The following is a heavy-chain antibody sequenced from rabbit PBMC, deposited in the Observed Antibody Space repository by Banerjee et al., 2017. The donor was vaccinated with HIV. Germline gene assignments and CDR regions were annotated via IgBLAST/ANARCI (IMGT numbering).Heavy chain of an antibody. V-gene: IGHV1S7*01. CDR3: VRDAYGSSTGYFNL. CDR2: IDPVFGDT. Sequence: QLVESGGGLVQPGGSLKLSCKASGLDFSSYSMSWVRQAPGKGLEWIGYIDPVFGDTYYATWVNGRFTISSHNAQNTLYLQLNSLTAADTATYFCVRDAYGSSTGYFNLWGQGTLVTVS. CDR1: GLDFSSYS. J-gene: IGHJ4*01. D-gene: IGHD1-1*01.